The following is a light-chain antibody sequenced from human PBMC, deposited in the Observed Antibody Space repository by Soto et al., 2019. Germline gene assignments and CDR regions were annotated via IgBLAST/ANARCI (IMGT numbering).Light chain of an antibody. CDR3: QHLRTYPFS. Sequence: IQLTKSPSFLSASVGDRVTVSCRASQDISTSLAWFQQKAGKVTQLLVYPASTLQDGVTSSFSSSVSGTYFTLTSNKLKAEDCATYYCQHLRTYPFSFGQGTKLDIK. CDR1: QDISTS. V-gene: IGKV1-9*01. CDR2: PAS. J-gene: IGKJ2*03.